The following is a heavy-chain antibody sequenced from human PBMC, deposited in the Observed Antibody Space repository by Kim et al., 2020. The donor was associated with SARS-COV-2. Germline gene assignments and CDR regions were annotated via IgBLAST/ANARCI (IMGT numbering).Heavy chain of an antibody. CDR3: ARDRGSRPDTFDI. J-gene: IGHJ3*02. D-gene: IGHD3-10*01. CDR2: ISTYDGDT. Sequence: ASVKVSCKASGYSFTTYGISWVRQAPGQGLEWIGWISTYDGDTNYAQDVQGRVAMTRDTFTSTAYMELRSLRSDDTAVYYCARDRGSRPDTFDIWGQGTKVTVSS. CDR1: GYSFTTYG. V-gene: IGHV1-18*01.